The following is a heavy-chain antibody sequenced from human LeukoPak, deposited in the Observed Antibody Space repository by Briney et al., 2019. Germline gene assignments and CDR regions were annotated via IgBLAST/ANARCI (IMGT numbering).Heavy chain of an antibody. J-gene: IGHJ3*02. CDR3: ARRIYDWNWSPTDAFDI. CDR2: ISSSSSSYI. V-gene: IGHV3-21*01. Sequence: KTGGSLRLSCAASGFTFSSYSMNWVRQAPGKGLEWVSSISSSSSSYIYYADSVKGRFTISRDNAKNSLYLQMNSLRAEDTAVYYCARRIYDWNWSPTDAFDIWGQGTMVTVSS. D-gene: IGHD1-1*01. CDR1: GFTFSSYS.